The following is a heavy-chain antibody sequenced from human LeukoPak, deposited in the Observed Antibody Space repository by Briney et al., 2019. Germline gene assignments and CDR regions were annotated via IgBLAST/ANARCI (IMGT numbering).Heavy chain of an antibody. Sequence: GGSLRLSCAASGFTFSSYCMTWVRQAPGKGLDWVSYISSSSNTIYYADSVKGRFTISRDNAKNSLYLQMNSLRAEDTAVYYCAREWLSMTTVTTGDYYWGQGTLVTVSS. CDR1: GFTFSSYC. D-gene: IGHD4-17*01. J-gene: IGHJ4*02. V-gene: IGHV3-48*01. CDR2: ISSSSNTI. CDR3: AREWLSMTTVTTGDYY.